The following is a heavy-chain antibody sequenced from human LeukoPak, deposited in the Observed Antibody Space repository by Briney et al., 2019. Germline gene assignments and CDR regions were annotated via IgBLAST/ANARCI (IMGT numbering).Heavy chain of an antibody. CDR1: GDSITSTPYY. V-gene: IGHV4-39*01. Sequence: SETLSLTCTVSGDSITSTPYYWGWIRQSPGKGLEWIGIIYYSGSTYYNPSLKSRVTMSVDTSKNQYSLKLNSVTAADTAVYFCARHLNSGGNSPLVYWGQGTLVTVSS. CDR3: ARHLNSGGNSPLVY. D-gene: IGHD4-23*01. CDR2: IYYSGST. J-gene: IGHJ4*02.